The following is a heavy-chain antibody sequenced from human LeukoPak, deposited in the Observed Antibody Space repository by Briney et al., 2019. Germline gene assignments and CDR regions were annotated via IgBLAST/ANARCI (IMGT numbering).Heavy chain of an antibody. J-gene: IGHJ4*02. D-gene: IGHD4-17*01. V-gene: IGHV4-38-2*02. CDR1: GYSISSGYY. Sequence: PSETLSLTCTVSGYSISSGYYWGWIRQPPGKGLKWIGSISHSGSTYYNPSLKSRVTISGDTSKNQFSLRLSSVTAADTAVYFCARYGHSPFFDYWGQGTLVIVSS. CDR3: ARYGHSPFFDY. CDR2: ISHSGST.